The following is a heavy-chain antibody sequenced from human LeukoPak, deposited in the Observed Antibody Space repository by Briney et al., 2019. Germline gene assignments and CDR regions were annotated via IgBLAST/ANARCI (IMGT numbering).Heavy chain of an antibody. CDR1: GFTFSTYA. D-gene: IGHD5-24*01. CDR2: ISGSGTST. Sequence: PGGSLRLSCAASGFTFSTYAMSWVHQAPGKGLEWVSAISGSGTSTYYADSVKGRFTIYRDNSKNTLYLQTNSLRVEDTAVYYCAKDASEMATCDYWGQGTLVTVSS. V-gene: IGHV3-23*01. J-gene: IGHJ4*02. CDR3: AKDASEMATCDY.